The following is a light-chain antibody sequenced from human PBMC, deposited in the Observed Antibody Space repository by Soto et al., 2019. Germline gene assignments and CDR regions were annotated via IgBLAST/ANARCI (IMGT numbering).Light chain of an antibody. J-gene: IGKJ5*01. CDR2: DAS. Sequence: EIVLTQSPATLAVSPCGAGTRACRATQNALTNLAWYQHQPGQAPSLLIYDASNRATGIPARFSGSGSGTDFTLTISSLEPEDFAVYYCQQRSKWPIPFGQGTRLE. CDR1: QNALTN. V-gene: IGKV3-11*01. CDR3: QQRSKWPIP.